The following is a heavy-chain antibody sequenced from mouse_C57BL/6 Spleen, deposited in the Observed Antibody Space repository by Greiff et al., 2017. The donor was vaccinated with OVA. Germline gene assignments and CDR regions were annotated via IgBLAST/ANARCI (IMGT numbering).Heavy chain of an antibody. J-gene: IGHJ3*01. D-gene: IGHD1-1*02. CDR2: IDPSDSYT. Sequence: QVQLQQPGAELVMPGASVKLSCKASGYTFTSYWMHWVKQRPGQGLEWIGEIDPSDSYTNYNQKLKGKSTLTVAKSSSTAYMQLSSLTSEDSAVYSSARGGSRNYRPFAYWGQGTLVTVSA. CDR3: ARGGSRNYRPFAY. CDR1: GYTFTSYW. V-gene: IGHV1-69*01.